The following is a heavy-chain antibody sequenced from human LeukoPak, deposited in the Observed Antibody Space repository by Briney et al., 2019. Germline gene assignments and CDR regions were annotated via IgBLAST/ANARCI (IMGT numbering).Heavy chain of an antibody. CDR1: GFTFGDYA. D-gene: IGHD2-21*02. V-gene: IGHV3-49*03. J-gene: IGHJ5*02. CDR3: TRSIYCGGDCWRFDP. CDR2: IRSKAYGGTT. Sequence: GRSLRLSCTASGFTFGDYAMSWFRQAPGKGLKWVGFIRSKAYGGTTEYAASVKGRFTISRDDSKSIAYLQMNSLKTEDTAVYYCTRSIYCGGDCWRFDPWGQGTLVTVSS.